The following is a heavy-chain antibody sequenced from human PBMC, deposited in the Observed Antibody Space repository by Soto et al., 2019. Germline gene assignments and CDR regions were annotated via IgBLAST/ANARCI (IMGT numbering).Heavy chain of an antibody. CDR2: ISGYNGNT. CDR3: AREGQAPYYDYGMDV. V-gene: IGHV1-18*01. CDR1: GYTFTNYG. J-gene: IGHJ6*02. Sequence: QVQVVQSGDEVKKPGASVKVSCKASGYTFTNYGFSWVRQAPGQRLEWMGWISGYNGNTKYAEKFQGRVTMTTDTSTSTAHMELRSLRSDDTAVYYCAREGQAPYYDYGMDVWGQGTAVTVSS.